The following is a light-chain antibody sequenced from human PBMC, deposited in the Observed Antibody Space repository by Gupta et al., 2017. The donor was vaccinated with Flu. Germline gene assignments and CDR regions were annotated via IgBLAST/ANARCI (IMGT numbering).Light chain of an antibody. V-gene: IGLV3-21*03. CDR3: QVWDSGSDHEV. CDR2: DDS. CDR1: NIRTKT. J-gene: IGLJ3*02. Sequence: SYVLTQPPSVSVAPGKTARITCGGDNIRTKTVHWYRQRPGQAPVLVVYDDSARPSGIPERFSGSNSGNTATLTISRGEAGDEADYYCQVWDSGSDHEVFGGGTKLTVL.